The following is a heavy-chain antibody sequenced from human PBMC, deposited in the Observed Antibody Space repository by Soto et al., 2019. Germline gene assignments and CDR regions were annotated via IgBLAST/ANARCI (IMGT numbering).Heavy chain of an antibody. D-gene: IGHD2-21*01. CDR2: IIPILEAT. CDR3: ATSYCGNECQPNRAFYYFGWDV. CDR1: GGTFSDFT. V-gene: IGHV1-69*01. J-gene: IGHJ6*02. Sequence: QVQLVQSGAEVRKPGSSVKVSCRASGGTFSDFTVTWVRQAPGQGLECMGGIIPILEATKYAQTFQDRVTFTADESTSTVFMELSSIRSEDTAVYFCATSYCGNECQPNRAFYYFGWDVWGQGTTVTVSS.